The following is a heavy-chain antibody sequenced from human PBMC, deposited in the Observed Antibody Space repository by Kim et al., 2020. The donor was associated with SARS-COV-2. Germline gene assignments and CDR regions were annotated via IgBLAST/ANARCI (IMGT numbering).Heavy chain of an antibody. V-gene: IGHV3-30*02. CDR3: AKDRGSYRTLDY. Sequence: YYADSVKGRFTISRDNSKNTLYLQMNSLRAEDTAVYYCAKDRGSYRTLDYWGQGTLVTVSS. D-gene: IGHD1-26*01. J-gene: IGHJ4*02.